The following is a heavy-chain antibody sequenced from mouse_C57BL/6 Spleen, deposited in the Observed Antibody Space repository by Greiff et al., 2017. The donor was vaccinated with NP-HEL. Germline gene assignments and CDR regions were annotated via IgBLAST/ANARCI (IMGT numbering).Heavy chain of an antibody. CDR2: ISYDGSN. J-gene: IGHJ4*01. CDR1: GYSITSGYY. V-gene: IGHV3-6*01. Sequence: EVQLQESGPGLVKPSQSLSLTCSVTGYSITSGYYWNWIRQFPGNKLEWMGYISYDGSNNYNPSLKNRISITRDTSKNQFFLKLNSVTTEDTATYYCASGVLRYFYAMDYWGQGTSVTVSS. D-gene: IGHD1-1*01. CDR3: ASGVLRYFYAMDY.